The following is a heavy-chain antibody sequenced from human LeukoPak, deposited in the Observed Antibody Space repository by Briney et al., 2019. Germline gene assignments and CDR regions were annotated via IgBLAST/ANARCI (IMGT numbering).Heavy chain of an antibody. CDR3: ARGAGSWPYFDY. CDR1: GGSISSGGYY. V-gene: IGHV4-31*03. D-gene: IGHD6-13*01. CDR2: IYYSGST. J-gene: IGHJ4*02. Sequence: PSQTLSLTCTVSGGSISSGGYYWSWIRQHPGKGLEWIGYIYYSGSTYYNPSLKSRVTISVDTSKNQFSLKLSSVTAADTAVYYCARGAGSWPYFDYWGQGTLVTVSS.